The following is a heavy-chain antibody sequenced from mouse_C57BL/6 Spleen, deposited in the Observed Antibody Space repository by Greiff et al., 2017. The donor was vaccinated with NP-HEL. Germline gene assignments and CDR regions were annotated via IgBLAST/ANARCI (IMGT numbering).Heavy chain of an antibody. CDR1: GYTFTDYN. Sequence: EVQLQQSGPELVKPGASVTIPCKASGYTFTDYNMDWVKQSHVQSLEWIGAINPNNGGTIYNQKFKGKATLTADKSSSTAYMELRSLTSEDTEVYYCERTRGYHSAMDYWGQGTSVTVSS. V-gene: IGHV1-18*01. D-gene: IGHD2-2*01. CDR3: ERTRGYHSAMDY. J-gene: IGHJ4*01. CDR2: INPNNGGT.